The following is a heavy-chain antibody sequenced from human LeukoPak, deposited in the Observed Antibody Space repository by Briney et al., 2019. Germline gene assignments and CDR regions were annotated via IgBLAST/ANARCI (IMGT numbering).Heavy chain of an antibody. V-gene: IGHV3-21*01. CDR3: ARDVAAAGTNVDYYYGMDV. D-gene: IGHD6-13*01. CDR1: GFTFSSYS. J-gene: IGHJ6*02. CDR2: ISSSSSYI. Sequence: GGTLRLSCAASGFTFSSYSMNWVRQAPGKGLEWASSISSSSSYIYYADSVKGRFTISRDNAKNSLYLQMNSLRAEDTAVYYCARDVAAAGTNVDYYYGMDVWGQGTTVTVSS.